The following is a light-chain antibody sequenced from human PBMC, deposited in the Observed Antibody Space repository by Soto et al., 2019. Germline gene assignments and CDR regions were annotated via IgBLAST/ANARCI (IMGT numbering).Light chain of an antibody. CDR1: SGHSTYI. V-gene: IGLV4-60*03. J-gene: IGLJ2*01. Sequence: QAVVTQSSSASASLGSSVKLTCTLNSGHSTYIIAWHQHQSGKAPRYLMKLEGSGSYNKGSGVPDRFSGSSSGADRYLTISNLQSEDEAAYYCETWDSDTRVFGGGTKLTVL. CDR2: LEGSGSY. CDR3: ETWDSDTRV.